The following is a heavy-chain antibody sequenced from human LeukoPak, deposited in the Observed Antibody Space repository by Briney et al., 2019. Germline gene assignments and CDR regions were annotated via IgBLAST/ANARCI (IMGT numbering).Heavy chain of an antibody. V-gene: IGHV4-4*07. D-gene: IGHD5-18*01. CDR2: IYSRGTT. Sequence: SETLSLTCTVSGGSISSYYWSWIRQSAGKGLEWIGRIYSRGTTNYNPSLKSRVTMSVDTSKNQFSLKVSSVTAADTAVYYCAREVRHSYGLDASDIWGQGTMVTVSS. J-gene: IGHJ3*02. CDR1: GGSISSYY. CDR3: AREVRHSYGLDASDI.